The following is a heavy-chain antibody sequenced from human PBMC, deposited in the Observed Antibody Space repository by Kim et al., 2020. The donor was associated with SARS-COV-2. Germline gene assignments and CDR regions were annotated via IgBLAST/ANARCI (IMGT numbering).Heavy chain of an antibody. V-gene: IGHV3-23*01. CDR3: AKGFYSAYV. Sequence: GRTNYAGSVKGRFTISRENSKNALDLQMNSLRAEDTAVYYCAKGFYSAYVWGQGTLVTVSS. D-gene: IGHD5-12*01. J-gene: IGHJ4*02. CDR2: GRT.